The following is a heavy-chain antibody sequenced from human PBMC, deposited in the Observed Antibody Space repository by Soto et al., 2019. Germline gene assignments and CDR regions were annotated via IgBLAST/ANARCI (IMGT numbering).Heavy chain of an antibody. Sequence: PGGSLRLSCAASGFTFSSYAMSWVRQAPGKGLEWVSAISGSGGSTYYAESVKGRFTISRDNSKNTLYLQMNSLRAEDTAVYYCAKVPQLCSGGSCYANWFDPWGQGTLVTVSS. D-gene: IGHD2-15*01. V-gene: IGHV3-23*01. CDR2: ISGSGGST. CDR1: GFTFSSYA. J-gene: IGHJ5*02. CDR3: AKVPQLCSGGSCYANWFDP.